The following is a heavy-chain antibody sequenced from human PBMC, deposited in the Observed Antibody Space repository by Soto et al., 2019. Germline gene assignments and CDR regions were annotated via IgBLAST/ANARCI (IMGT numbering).Heavy chain of an antibody. CDR2: IYPGDSDT. J-gene: IGHJ6*02. V-gene: IGHV5-51*01. CDR3: ARQLAARSYYYYGMDV. Sequence: GESLKISCKGSGYSFTSYWTGWVRQMPGKGLEWMGIIYPGDSDTRYSPSFQGQVTISADKSISTAYLQWSSLKASDTAMYYCARQLAARSYYYYGMDVWGQGTTVTVSS. CDR1: GYSFTSYW. D-gene: IGHD6-6*01.